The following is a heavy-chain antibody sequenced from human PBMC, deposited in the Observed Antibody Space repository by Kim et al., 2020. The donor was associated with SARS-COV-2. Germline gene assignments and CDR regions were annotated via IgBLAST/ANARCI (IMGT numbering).Heavy chain of an antibody. CDR1: GGSISSGGYY. CDR2: IYYSGST. CDR3: ARDCITMVRGAFEI. V-gene: IGHV4-31*03. D-gene: IGHD3-10*01. Sequence: SETLSLTCTVSGGSISSGGYYWSWIRQHPGKGLEWIGYIYYSGSTYYNPSLKSRVTISVDTSKNQFSLKLSSVTAADTAVYYCARDCITMVRGAFEIWGQGTMVTVSS. J-gene: IGHJ3*02.